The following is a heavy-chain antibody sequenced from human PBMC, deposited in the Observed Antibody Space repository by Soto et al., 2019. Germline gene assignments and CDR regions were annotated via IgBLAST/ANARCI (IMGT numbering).Heavy chain of an antibody. CDR1: GFSFSNYA. Sequence: GGSVRLSCATSGFSFSNYAVSWVRQAPGKGLEWVAGISSSGYTYYVDSLKGRFTISRDNSKNSLYLQMNSLRAEDTAVYYCAKDLIDYSNSYFDYWGQGTLVTVSS. CDR3: AKDLIDYSNSYFDY. V-gene: IGHV3-23*01. D-gene: IGHD4-4*01. CDR2: ISSSGYT. J-gene: IGHJ4*02.